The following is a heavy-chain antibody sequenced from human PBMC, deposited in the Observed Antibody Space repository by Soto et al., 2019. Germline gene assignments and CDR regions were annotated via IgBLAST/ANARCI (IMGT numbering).Heavy chain of an antibody. CDR3: ATDQAGGDSYCYGY. J-gene: IGHJ4*02. D-gene: IGHD5-18*01. Sequence: QVQLVQSGAEVKKPGASVKDSCKVSGYTLTDLSMHWVRQAPGKGLEWMGGFDPLEGETIYEQNFQGRVTMTEDTSTDAAYMNLSSRRSEDTAVYYCATDQAGGDSYCYGYWGEGTLVAVAA. CDR1: GYTLTDLS. V-gene: IGHV1-24*01. CDR2: FDPLEGET.